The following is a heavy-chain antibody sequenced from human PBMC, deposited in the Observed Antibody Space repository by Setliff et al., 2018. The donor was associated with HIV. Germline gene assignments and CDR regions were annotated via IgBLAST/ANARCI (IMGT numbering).Heavy chain of an antibody. V-gene: IGHV1-69*13. CDR2: ILPVSGAA. CDR3: VNLPFFYYYYMDV. J-gene: IGHJ6*03. CDR1: GDTFNNYA. Sequence: EASVKVSCKASGDTFNNYAIGWVRQAPGQGLEWMGGILPVSGAANYAQKFQGRVTITADESTATFYMEMSTLRSEDTAVYYCVNLPFFYYYYMDVWGEGTPVTVSS.